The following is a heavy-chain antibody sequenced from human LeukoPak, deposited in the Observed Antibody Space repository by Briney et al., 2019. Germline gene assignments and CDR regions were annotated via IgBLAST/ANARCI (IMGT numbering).Heavy chain of an antibody. J-gene: IGHJ4*02. D-gene: IGHD1-26*01. CDR2: IGVAANT. Sequence: GGSLRLSCAAFGFTFSNYDMHWVRQATGKGLEWVSAIGVAANTFYSGSVKGRFTISRENAKNSLYLLMSSLRAEDTAMYYCARQNTPHGNFDYWGQGTLVTVSS. CDR1: GFTFSNYD. V-gene: IGHV3-13*01. CDR3: ARQNTPHGNFDY.